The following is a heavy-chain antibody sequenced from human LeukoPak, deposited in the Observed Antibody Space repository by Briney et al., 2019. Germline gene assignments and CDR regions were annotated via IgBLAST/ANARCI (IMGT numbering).Heavy chain of an antibody. CDR1: GGSINNYY. V-gene: IGHV4-59*01. D-gene: IGHD4-17*01. CDR3: ARGGDYGDLRYFDY. J-gene: IGHJ4*02. Sequence: SETLSLTCTVSGGSINNYYWSWIRQPPGKGLEWIGYIYYRGSTNYNPSLKSRVTFSVDTSKNQFSLKLNSVTAADTAVYYCARGGDYGDLRYFDYWGQGTLATVSS. CDR2: IYYRGST.